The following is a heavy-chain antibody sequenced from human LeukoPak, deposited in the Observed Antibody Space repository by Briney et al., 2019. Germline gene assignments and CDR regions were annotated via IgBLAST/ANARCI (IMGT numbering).Heavy chain of an antibody. V-gene: IGHV3-53*05. CDR2: IYSGGST. CDR1: GFTVSSNY. Sequence: PGGSLRLSCAASGFTVSSNYMSWVRQAPGKGLEWVSVIYSGGSTYYADSVKGRFTISRDNAKNSLYLQMNSLRAEDTALYYCAKDFEVGATTSVFDYWGQGTLVTVSS. CDR3: AKDFEVGATTSVFDY. D-gene: IGHD1-26*01. J-gene: IGHJ4*02.